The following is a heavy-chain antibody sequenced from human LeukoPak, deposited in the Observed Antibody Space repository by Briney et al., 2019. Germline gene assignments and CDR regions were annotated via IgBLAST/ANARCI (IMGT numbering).Heavy chain of an antibody. CDR1: GYTYTSYD. D-gene: IGHD2-21*02. Sequence: ASVKVSCKASGYTYTSYDINLVRQATGQGLEWMGWMNPNSGNTGYAQKFQGRVTMTRNTSISTAYMELSSLRSEDTAVYYCARGTELRGGNSRDWFDPWGQGTLVTVSS. CDR2: MNPNSGNT. V-gene: IGHV1-8*01. J-gene: IGHJ5*02. CDR3: ARGTELRGGNSRDWFDP.